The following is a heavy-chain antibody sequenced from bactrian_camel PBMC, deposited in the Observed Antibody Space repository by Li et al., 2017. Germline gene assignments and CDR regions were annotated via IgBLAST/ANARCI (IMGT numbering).Heavy chain of an antibody. J-gene: IGHJ4*01. CDR2: INSGGGST. CDR3: ANSRERYSDYVHVY. CDR1: GFTFSSYA. Sequence: VQLVESGGGSVQAGGSLRLSCAASGFTFSSYAMFWVRQAPGKGLEWVSAINSGGGSTYYADSVKGRFTISRDNAKNTLYLHLNSLKTEDTAMYYCANSRERYSDYVHVYWGQGTQVTVS. D-gene: IGHD4*01. V-gene: IGHV3S31*01.